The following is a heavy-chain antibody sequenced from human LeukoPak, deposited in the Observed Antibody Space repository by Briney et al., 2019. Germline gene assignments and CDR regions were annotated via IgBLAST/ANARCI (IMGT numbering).Heavy chain of an antibody. CDR3: ARLEDYDILTGFDY. J-gene: IGHJ4*02. CDR1: GFTFNSYW. D-gene: IGHD3-9*01. V-gene: IGHV3-7*01. CDR2: IKQDGSEK. Sequence: GGSLRLSCAASGFTFNSYWMSWVRQAPGKGLEWVANIKQDGSEKYYVDSVKGRFTTSRDNAKNSLYLQMNSLRAEDTALYYCARLEDYDILTGFDYWGQGTLVTVSS.